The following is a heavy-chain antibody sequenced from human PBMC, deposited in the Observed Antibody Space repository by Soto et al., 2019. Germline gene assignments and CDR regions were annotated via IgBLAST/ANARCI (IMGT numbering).Heavy chain of an antibody. D-gene: IGHD6-13*01. V-gene: IGHV1-69*13. J-gene: IGHJ3*02. CDR2: IIPIFGTA. CDR3: ARDRDTSIAAAGRDAFDI. Sequence: SVKLSWKAFVGTFSRYAISWVRQAPGQGLEWMGGIIPIFGTANYAQKFQGRVTITADESTSTAYMELRSLRSEDTAVYYCARDRDTSIAAAGRDAFDIWGQGTMVTVSS. CDR1: VGTFSRYA.